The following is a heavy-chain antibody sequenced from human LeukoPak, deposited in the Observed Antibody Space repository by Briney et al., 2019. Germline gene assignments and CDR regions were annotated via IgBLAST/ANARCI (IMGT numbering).Heavy chain of an antibody. CDR2: MNPNSGNT. Sequence: ASVKVSCKASGYTFTSYDINWARQATGQGLEWMGWMNPNSGNTGYAQKFQGRVTMTRNTSISTAYMELSSLRSEDTAVYYCAREYLVQGVIFYYYYMDVWGKGATVTVSS. D-gene: IGHD3-10*01. CDR1: GYTFTSYD. CDR3: AREYLVQGVIFYYYYMDV. V-gene: IGHV1-8*01. J-gene: IGHJ6*03.